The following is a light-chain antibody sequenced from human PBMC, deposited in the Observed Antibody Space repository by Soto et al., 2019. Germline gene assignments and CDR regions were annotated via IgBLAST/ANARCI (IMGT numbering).Light chain of an antibody. CDR3: QQYGRAAPIT. J-gene: IGKJ5*01. CDR2: GAS. CDR1: QRVTKNN. Sequence: EIVMRQHPGILSLYPGERATLSCRASQRVTKNNLNWYQQNPGQATRLLIYGASIRATGIPDRFSGSGSETDFTLTISRLEPEDFALYYCQQYGRAAPITFGQGTRLESK. V-gene: IGKV3-20*01.